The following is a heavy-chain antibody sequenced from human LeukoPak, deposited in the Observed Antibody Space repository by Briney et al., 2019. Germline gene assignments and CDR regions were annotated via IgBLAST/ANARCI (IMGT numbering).Heavy chain of an antibody. CDR2: IFSVGTT. CDR3: ARDCSGGSCYGAFDI. CDR1: GASFTNHAYY. J-gene: IGHJ3*02. V-gene: IGHV4-39*02. D-gene: IGHD2-15*01. Sequence: SETLSLTCSISGASFTNHAYYWGWVRRAPGKGLEWIGSIFSVGTTFYNPSLKSRLTISVDTSQNQFSLKLTSVAAADTAVYYCARDCSGGSCYGAFDIWGQGTMVTVSS.